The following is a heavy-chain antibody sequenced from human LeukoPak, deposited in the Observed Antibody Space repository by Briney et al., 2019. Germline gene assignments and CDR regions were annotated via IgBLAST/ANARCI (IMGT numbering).Heavy chain of an antibody. J-gene: IGHJ4*02. Sequence: PGGSLRLSCAASGFTFSNYEMNGVRQAPGKGLEWVSYISSSGSTIYYADSVKGRFTISRDNAKNSLYLQMNSLRAEDTAVYYCAQIYTYGSSQFDYWGQGTLVTVSS. CDR2: ISSSGSTI. CDR1: GFTFSNYE. V-gene: IGHV3-48*03. CDR3: AQIYTYGSSQFDY. D-gene: IGHD5-18*01.